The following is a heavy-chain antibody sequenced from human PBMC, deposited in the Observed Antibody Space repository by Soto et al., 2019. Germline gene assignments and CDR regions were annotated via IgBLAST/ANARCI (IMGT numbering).Heavy chain of an antibody. CDR1: GGSISSYY. V-gene: IGHV4-59*01. CDR3: ARDRRPTI. CDR2: IYYSGST. D-gene: IGHD5-12*01. Sequence: QVQLQESGPGLVKPSETLSLTCTVSGGSISSYYWSWIRQPPGKGLEWIGYIYYSGSTNYNPSLKSRVTISVDTSKNQFSLKLSSVTAADTAVYYCARDRRPTIWGQGTLVTVSS. J-gene: IGHJ4*02.